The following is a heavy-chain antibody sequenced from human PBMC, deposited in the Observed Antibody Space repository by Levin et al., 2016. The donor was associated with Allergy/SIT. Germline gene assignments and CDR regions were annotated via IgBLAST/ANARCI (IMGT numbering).Heavy chain of an antibody. Sequence: GESLKISCVASGFTFSRHGMHWLRQAPGKGLEWVAVIWYDGNNKYYADSVKGRFTISRDNSKNTLYLQMDSLRAEDTAVYYCARDTYPVFGVIINPDYWGPGTLVTVSS. J-gene: IGHJ4*02. D-gene: IGHD3-3*01. CDR1: GFTFSRHG. CDR2: IWYDGNNK. CDR3: ARDTYPVFGVIINPDY. V-gene: IGHV3-33*01.